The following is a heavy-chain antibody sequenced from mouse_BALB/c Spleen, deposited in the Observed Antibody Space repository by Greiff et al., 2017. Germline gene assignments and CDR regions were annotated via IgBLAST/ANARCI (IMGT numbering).Heavy chain of an antibody. CDR2: ISSGGST. Sequence: EVQRVESGGGLVKPGGSLKLSCAASGFTFSSYAMSWVRQTPEKRLEWVASISSGGSTYYPDSVKGRFTISRDNARNILYLQMSSLRSEDTAMYYCARALYGSSYSNYAMDYWGQGTSVTVSS. J-gene: IGHJ4*01. CDR3: ARALYGSSYSNYAMDY. D-gene: IGHD1-1*01. CDR1: GFTFSSYA. V-gene: IGHV5-6-5*01.